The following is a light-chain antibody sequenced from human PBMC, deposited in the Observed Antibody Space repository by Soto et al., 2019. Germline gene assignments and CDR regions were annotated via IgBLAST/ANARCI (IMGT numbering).Light chain of an antibody. CDR3: SSYTSSSTLLYV. CDR1: SSDVGGYNY. J-gene: IGLJ1*01. V-gene: IGLV2-14*01. CDR2: DVS. Sequence: QSVLTQPASVSGSPGQSITISCTGTSSDVGGYNYVSWYQQHPGNAPKLMIYDVSNRPSGVSNRFSGSTSGDTASLTISRLQAEDEADYYCSSYTSSSTLLYVFGTGTKLTVL.